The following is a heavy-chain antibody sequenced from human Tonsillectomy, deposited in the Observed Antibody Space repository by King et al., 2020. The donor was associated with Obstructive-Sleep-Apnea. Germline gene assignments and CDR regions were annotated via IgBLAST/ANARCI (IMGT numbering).Heavy chain of an antibody. D-gene: IGHD4-17*01. J-gene: IGHJ6*02. CDR1: GFTFRSYS. V-gene: IGHV3-21*01. CDR3: ARNNVYGDSGYYFGMDV. CDR2: ISSIINYI. Sequence: VQLVESGGGLVKPGGSVRLSCAASGFTFRSYSMNWVRQAPGKGLEWVASISSIINYIYHADSVKGRFTISRDNAKKSLYLQMNSLRAEDTAVYYCARNNVYGDSGYYFGMDVWGQGTTVTVSS.